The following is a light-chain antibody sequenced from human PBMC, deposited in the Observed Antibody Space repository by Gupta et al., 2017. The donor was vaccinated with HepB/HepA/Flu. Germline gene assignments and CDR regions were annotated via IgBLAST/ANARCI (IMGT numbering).Light chain of an antibody. CDR3: HQYYASPFT. V-gene: IGKV4-1*01. CDR1: QSVLYTSNNNNY. CDR2: WAS. Sequence: DIVMTHSPDSLAVSLGERATINCKSSQSVLYTSNNNNYLAWYQQKPGQPPKLLIYWASTRDSGVPDRFSGSGSGTDFTLTISSLQAEDVAVYYCHQYYASPFTFGPGTKVDIK. J-gene: IGKJ3*01.